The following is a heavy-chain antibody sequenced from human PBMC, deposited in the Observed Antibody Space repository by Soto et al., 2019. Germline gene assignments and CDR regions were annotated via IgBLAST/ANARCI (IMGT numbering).Heavy chain of an antibody. D-gene: IGHD3-10*01. CDR3: TTDYYSRKTIVVFAY. V-gene: IGHV3-15*07. CDR1: RFIFINAW. Sequence: LCCASCRFIFINAWLNFIHKTTGKGLEWVGRVKSKTHGGTTDYAEPVKGRFAISRDDSNNMVYLQMNSLKIEDTAVFFFTTDYYSRKTIVVFAYRGHGTPVTVSS. J-gene: IGHJ4*01. CDR2: VKSKTHGGTT.